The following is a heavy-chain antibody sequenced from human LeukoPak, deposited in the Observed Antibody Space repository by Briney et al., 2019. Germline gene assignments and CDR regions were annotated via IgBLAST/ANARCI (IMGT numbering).Heavy chain of an antibody. Sequence: ASVKVSCKASGYTFTDYGISWVRQAPGQGLEWMGWIIPNSGGTNYAQKFQGRVTMTRDTSISTAYMELSRLRSDDTAVYYCARVRIVATGHDAFDVWAQGTMVTVSS. CDR3: ARVRIVATGHDAFDV. V-gene: IGHV1-2*02. CDR1: GYTFTDYG. CDR2: IIPNSGGT. D-gene: IGHD5-12*01. J-gene: IGHJ3*01.